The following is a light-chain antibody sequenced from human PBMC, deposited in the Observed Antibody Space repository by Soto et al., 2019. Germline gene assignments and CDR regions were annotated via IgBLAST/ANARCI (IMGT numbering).Light chain of an antibody. V-gene: IGKV3-15*01. CDR3: QQYNNWCPWT. J-gene: IGKJ2*02. Sequence: EIVMTQSPATLSVSPGERATLSCRASQSVSSNLAWYQQKPGQAPRLLIYGASTRATGIRARFSGSGSGSDFTLTSISPQSEDFAVYYCQQYNNWCPWTFGQGTKLEIK. CDR1: QSVSSN. CDR2: GAS.